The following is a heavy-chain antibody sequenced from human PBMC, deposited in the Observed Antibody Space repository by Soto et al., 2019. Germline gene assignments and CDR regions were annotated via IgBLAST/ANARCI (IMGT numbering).Heavy chain of an antibody. Sequence: SETLSLTCTVSGGSISSGDYYWSWIRQPPGKGLEWIGYIYYSGSTYYNPSLKSRVTISVDTSKNQFSLKLSSVTAADTAVYYCARLLRFGEPNHFDYWGQGTLVTVSS. CDR3: ARLLRFGEPNHFDY. D-gene: IGHD3-10*01. CDR1: GGSISSGDYY. CDR2: IYYSGST. V-gene: IGHV4-30-4*01. J-gene: IGHJ4*02.